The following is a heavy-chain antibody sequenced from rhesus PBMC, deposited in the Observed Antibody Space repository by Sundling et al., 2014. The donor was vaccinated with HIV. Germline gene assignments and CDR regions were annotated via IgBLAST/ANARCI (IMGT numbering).Heavy chain of an antibody. CDR2: INSGGGST. CDR1: GFTFSSYG. CDR3: AKGWVDY. V-gene: IGHV3S42*01. J-gene: IGHJ4*01. D-gene: IGHD1-44*01. Sequence: EVQLVETGGGLVQPGGSLKLSCAASGFTFSSYGMSWVRQAPGKGLEWVSAINSGGGSTYYADSVKGRFTISRDNSKNTLSLQMNSLRAEDTAVYYCAKGWVDYWGQGVLVTVSS.